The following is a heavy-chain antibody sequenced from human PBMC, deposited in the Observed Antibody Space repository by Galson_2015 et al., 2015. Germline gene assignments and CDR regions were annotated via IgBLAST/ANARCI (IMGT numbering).Heavy chain of an antibody. J-gene: IGHJ6*02. Sequence: SLRLSCAASGFTFSSYGMHWVRQAPGKGLEWVAVISYDGSNKYYADSVKGRFTISRDNSKNTLNLQMNSLRAEDTAVYYCAKDLWYSSSHLGYYYYYGMDVWGQGTTVTVSS. V-gene: IGHV3-30*18. CDR2: ISYDGSNK. CDR3: AKDLWYSSSHLGYYYYYGMDV. CDR1: GFTFSSYG. D-gene: IGHD6-13*01.